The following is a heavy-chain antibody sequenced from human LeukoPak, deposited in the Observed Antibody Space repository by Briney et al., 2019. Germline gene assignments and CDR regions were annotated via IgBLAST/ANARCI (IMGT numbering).Heavy chain of an antibody. V-gene: IGHV1-18*04. CDR2: ISAYNGNT. CDR1: GYTFTGYY. Sequence: ASVKVSCKASGYTFTGYYIHWVRQAPGQGLEWMGWISAYNGNTNYAQKLQGRVTMTTDTSTSTAYMELRSLRSDDTAVYYCARDDCGGDCYDRDYYFDYWGQGTLVTVSS. CDR3: ARDDCGGDCYDRDYYFDY. J-gene: IGHJ4*02. D-gene: IGHD2-21*02.